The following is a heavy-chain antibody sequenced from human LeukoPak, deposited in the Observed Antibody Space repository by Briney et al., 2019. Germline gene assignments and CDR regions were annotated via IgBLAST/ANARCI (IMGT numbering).Heavy chain of an antibody. CDR2: IYYSGST. CDR1: GGSISNYY. CDR3: ARTGYCSGGTCYFRYYYGMDV. V-gene: IGHV4-59*01. J-gene: IGHJ6*02. Sequence: SETLSLTCTVSGGSISNYYWSWIRQPPGKGLDWIGYIYYSGSTNYNPSLKSRVTISVDTSKNQFSLKLSSVTAADTAVYYCARTGYCSGGTCYFRYYYGMDVWGQGTTVTVSS. D-gene: IGHD2-15*01.